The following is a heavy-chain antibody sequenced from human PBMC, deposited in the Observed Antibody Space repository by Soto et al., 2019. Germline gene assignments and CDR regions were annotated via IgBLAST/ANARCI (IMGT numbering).Heavy chain of an antibody. Sequence: SETLSLTCAVYGGSFSAYYWSWIRQPPGKGLEWIGRIYSSGSTKYNPSLQSRVTMSLDTSKNQFSLRLTSVTAADTAVYYCARGQRFSDWFDPWGQGTLVTVSS. V-gene: IGHV4-59*10. CDR2: IYSSGST. CDR3: ARGQRFSDWFDP. J-gene: IGHJ5*02. D-gene: IGHD3-3*01. CDR1: GGSFSAYY.